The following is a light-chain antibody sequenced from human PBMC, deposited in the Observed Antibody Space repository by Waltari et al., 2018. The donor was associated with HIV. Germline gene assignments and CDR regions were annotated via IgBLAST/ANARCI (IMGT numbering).Light chain of an antibody. Sequence: QSALTQPASVSGSPGQSITISCTGTSSDIGGYKYVSWFQQHPDKAPKLIIYEVSNRPSESSNRCSGAKSGNTASLTISELQAEDEADYYCSSFTGTTALVFGGGTKLTVL. J-gene: IGLJ3*02. CDR3: SSFTGTTALV. CDR2: EVS. V-gene: IGLV2-14*01. CDR1: SSDIGGYKY.